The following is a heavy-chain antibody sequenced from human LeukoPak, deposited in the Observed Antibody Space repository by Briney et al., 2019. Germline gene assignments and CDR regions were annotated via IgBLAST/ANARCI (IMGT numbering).Heavy chain of an antibody. CDR1: GGSISSYY. CDR3: ARHGKQDIVVVPVAIGKYYYYGMDV. D-gene: IGHD2-2*02. Sequence: PSETLSLTCTVSGGSISSYYWSWIRQPPGKGLEWIGYIYYSGSTNYNPSLKSRVTISVDTSKNQFSLKLSSVTAADTAVYYCARHGKQDIVVVPVAIGKYYYYGMDVWGQGTTVTVSS. V-gene: IGHV4-59*08. CDR2: IYYSGST. J-gene: IGHJ6*02.